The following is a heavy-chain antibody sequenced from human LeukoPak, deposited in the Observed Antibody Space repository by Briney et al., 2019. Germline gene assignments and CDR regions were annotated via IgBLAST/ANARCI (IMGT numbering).Heavy chain of an antibody. Sequence: GGSLRLSCAASGFTFSTYWMHWVRQAPGKGLVWVSRINSDGSSTSYADSVKGRFTIFRDNAKNTLYLQMNSLRAEDTAVYYCARDPTTVQTFGDWGQGTLVSVSS. V-gene: IGHV3-74*01. CDR3: ARDPTTVQTFGD. CDR2: INSDGSST. CDR1: GFTFSTYW. J-gene: IGHJ4*02. D-gene: IGHD4-17*01.